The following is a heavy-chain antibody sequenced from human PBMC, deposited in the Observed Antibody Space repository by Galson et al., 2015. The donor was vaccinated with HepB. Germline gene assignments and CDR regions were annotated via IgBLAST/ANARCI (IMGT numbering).Heavy chain of an antibody. V-gene: IGHV3-21*01. J-gene: IGHJ4*03. CDR2: ISTNGTNT. CDR3: ATTTLGSGAYWTFDI. D-gene: IGHD1-26*01. CDR1: GLSFSTYT. Sequence: SLRLSCAASGLSFSTYTMSWVRQTPGRGLQWVSSISTNGTNTYHTDSVKGRFTVARDNARNTVYLQMNSLTAEDTALYFCATTTLGSGAYWTFDIWGQGTLVTVSS.